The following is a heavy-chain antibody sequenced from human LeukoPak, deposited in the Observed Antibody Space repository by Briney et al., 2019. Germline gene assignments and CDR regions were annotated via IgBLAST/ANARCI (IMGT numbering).Heavy chain of an antibody. D-gene: IGHD2-15*01. CDR1: GGSFSIYA. CDR3: ARAYCSGGSCYGGYPYDAFDI. Sequence: GASVKVSCKASGGSFSIYAISWVRQAPGQGLEWMGGSIPIFGTANYAQKFQGRGTITAYEATSTAYMELSSLRFEDTAVYYCARAYCSGGSCYGGYPYDAFDIWGQGTLVTVSS. V-gene: IGHV1-69*13. J-gene: IGHJ3*02. CDR2: SIPIFGTA.